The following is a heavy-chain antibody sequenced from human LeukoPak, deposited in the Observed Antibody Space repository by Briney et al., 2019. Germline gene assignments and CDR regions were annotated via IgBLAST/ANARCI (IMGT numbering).Heavy chain of an antibody. CDR3: ARRLVAFDI. J-gene: IGHJ3*02. V-gene: IGHV4-34*01. CDR1: GGSFSGYY. D-gene: IGHD3-16*01. CDR2: INLGGST. Sequence: SETLSLTCAVYGGSFSGYYWSWIRQPPGKGLEWIGEINLGGSTNYNPSLKSRVTISVDTSKNQFSLKLSSVTAADTAVYYCARRLVAFDIWGQGTMVTVSS.